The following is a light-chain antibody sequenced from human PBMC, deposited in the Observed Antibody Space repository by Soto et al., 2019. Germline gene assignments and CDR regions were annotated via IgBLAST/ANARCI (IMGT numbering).Light chain of an antibody. CDR2: DTS. CDR1: QSVNSNY. V-gene: IGKV3-20*01. Sequence: EIVLMQSPGTLSLSPGEGATLSCRASQSVNSNYLAWYQQKPGQAPTVLIFDTSRRATGVPDRFSGSGYGTDFTLTISRLEPDEFAVYYCQQYGSSQFTFGRGTKVNIK. J-gene: IGKJ3*01. CDR3: QQYGSSQFT.